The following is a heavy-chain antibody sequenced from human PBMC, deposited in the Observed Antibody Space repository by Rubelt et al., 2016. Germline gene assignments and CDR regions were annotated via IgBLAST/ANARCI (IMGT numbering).Heavy chain of an antibody. CDR2: ISAYNGNT. D-gene: IGHD1-26*01. J-gene: IGHJ4*02. Sequence: QVQLVQSEAEMKKPGASVKVSCKASGYTFSKYAISWLRQAPGQGLEWMGWISAYNGNTNYAQKFQGRVTVTTDTSTSTAYMGLRSRRSDDTAVYYCAKEHVSVGASTHWGQGTLVTVSS. V-gene: IGHV1-18*01. CDR1: GYTFSKYA. CDR3: AKEHVSVGASTH.